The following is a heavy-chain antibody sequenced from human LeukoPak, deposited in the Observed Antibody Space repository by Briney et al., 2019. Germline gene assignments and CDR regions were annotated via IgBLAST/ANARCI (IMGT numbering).Heavy chain of an antibody. Sequence: GGSLRLSCAASGFTFSSYSMNWVRQAPGKGLEWVSSISSSSSYIYYADSVKGRFTISRDNAKNSLYLQMNSLRAEDTAVYYCARVNIAARPPDYWGQGTLVTVSS. J-gene: IGHJ4*02. D-gene: IGHD6-6*01. CDR1: GFTFSSYS. CDR3: ARVNIAARPPDY. V-gene: IGHV3-21*01. CDR2: ISSSSSYI.